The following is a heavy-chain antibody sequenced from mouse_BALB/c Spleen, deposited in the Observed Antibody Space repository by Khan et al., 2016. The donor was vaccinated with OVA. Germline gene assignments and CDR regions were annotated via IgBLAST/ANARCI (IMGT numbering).Heavy chain of an antibody. D-gene: IGHD2-3*01. CDR3: ARPSYDPRDFEV. Sequence: VQLQQSGAELVKPGASVKLSCTASGFNIKDTYLHWVKQRPEQAPEWIGRIAPANGNTQYDPKFQGKATLTSDTSSNTAYLHLNSLTSEDTAVYCWARPSYDPRDFEVWGAGTTVTVS. CDR2: IAPANGNT. CDR1: GFNIKDTY. J-gene: IGHJ1*01. V-gene: IGHV14-3*02.